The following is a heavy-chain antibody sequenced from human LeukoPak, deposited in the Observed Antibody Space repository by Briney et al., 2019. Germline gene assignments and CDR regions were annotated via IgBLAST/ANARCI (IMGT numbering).Heavy chain of an antibody. Sequence: GGSLRLSCAASGIPFNLYSMTWVRQAPGKGLEWVSTISGSGGLTHYADSVKGRFTISRDNSKNTLFLQMNNLRADDTAIYYCAQGWRKDGYNWGGDSWGQGTLVTVSS. J-gene: IGHJ4*02. CDR1: GIPFNLYS. CDR3: AQGWRKDGYNWGGDS. CDR2: ISGSGGLT. D-gene: IGHD5-24*01. V-gene: IGHV3-23*01.